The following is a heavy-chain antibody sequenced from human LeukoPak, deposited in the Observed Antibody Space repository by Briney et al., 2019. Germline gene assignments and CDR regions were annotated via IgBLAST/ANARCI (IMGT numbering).Heavy chain of an antibody. CDR1: GFTFSGSA. J-gene: IGHJ4*02. V-gene: IGHV3-73*01. Sequence: PGGSLRLSCAASGFTFSGSAMHWVRQASGKGLEWVGRIRSKANSYATAYAASVKGRFTISRDDSKNTAYLQMNSLKTEDTAVYYRTSVTPGSDFDYWGQGTLITVSS. CDR3: TSVTPGSDFDY. CDR2: IRSKANSYAT. D-gene: IGHD4-17*01.